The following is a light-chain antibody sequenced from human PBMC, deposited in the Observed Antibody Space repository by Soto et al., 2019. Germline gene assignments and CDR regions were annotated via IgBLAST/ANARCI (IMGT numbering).Light chain of an antibody. V-gene: IGLV2-14*01. Sequence: QSALTQPASVSGSPGQSITISCTGTSSDVGGYNYVSWYQQHPGKAPKLMIYEVSNRPSGVSNRFSGSKSGNTASLTISGLQAEDEAENYCSSYTTSSTHWVVGGGTKLTVL. CDR2: EVS. J-gene: IGLJ3*02. CDR3: SSYTTSSTHWV. CDR1: SSDVGGYNY.